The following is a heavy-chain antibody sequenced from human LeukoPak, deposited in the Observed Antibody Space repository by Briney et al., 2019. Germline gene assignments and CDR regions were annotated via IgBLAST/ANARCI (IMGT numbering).Heavy chain of an antibody. V-gene: IGHV3-30*03. J-gene: IGHJ4*02. D-gene: IGHD6-13*01. Sequence: GGSLRLSCAASGFTFSSYGMHWVRQAPGKGLEWVAVISYDGSNKYYADSVKGRFTISRDNSKNTLYLQMSSLRAEDTAVYYCARQGGYSSSWYFDYWGQGTLVTVSS. CDR3: ARQGGYSSSWYFDY. CDR1: GFTFSSYG. CDR2: ISYDGSNK.